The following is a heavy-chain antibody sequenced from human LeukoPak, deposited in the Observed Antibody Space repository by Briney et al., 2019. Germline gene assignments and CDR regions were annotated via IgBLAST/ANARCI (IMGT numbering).Heavy chain of an antibody. V-gene: IGHV3-33*06. J-gene: IGHJ3*02. D-gene: IGHD2-2*01. CDR2: IWYDGSNK. CDR3: AKGGVVPAAHDAFDI. Sequence: GRSLRLSCAASGFTFSSYGMHWVRQAPGKGLEWVAVIWYDGSNKYYADSVKGRFTISRDNSKNTLYLQMNSLRAEDTAVYYCAKGGVVPAAHDAFDIWGQGTMVTVSS. CDR1: GFTFSSYG.